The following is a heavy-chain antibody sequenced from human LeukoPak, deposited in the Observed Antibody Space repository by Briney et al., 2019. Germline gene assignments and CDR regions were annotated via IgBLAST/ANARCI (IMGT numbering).Heavy chain of an antibody. CDR2: INHSGST. CDR3: ARGGSSGWNNWFDP. Sequence: SETLSLTCAVYGGSSSGYYWSWIRQPPGKGLEWIGEINHSGSTNYNPSLKSRVTISVDASRNQFSLKLSSVTAADTAVYYCARGGSSGWNNWFDPWGQGTLVTVSS. V-gene: IGHV4-34*01. J-gene: IGHJ5*02. D-gene: IGHD6-19*01. CDR1: GGSSSGYY.